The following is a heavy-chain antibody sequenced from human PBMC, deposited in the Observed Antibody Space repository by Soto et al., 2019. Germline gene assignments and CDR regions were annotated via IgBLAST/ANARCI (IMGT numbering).Heavy chain of an antibody. Sequence: GGSLRLSCAASGFTFSSYAMSWVRQAPGKGLEWVSTISGSGGSTYYADSVKGRFTISRDNSKNTLYLQMNSLRAEDTAVYYCSNIRDLHLYGYDYWGQGTLVTVST. J-gene: IGHJ4*02. D-gene: IGHD3-10*01. CDR2: ISGSGGST. V-gene: IGHV3-23*01. CDR3: SNIRDLHLYGYDY. CDR1: GFTFSSYA.